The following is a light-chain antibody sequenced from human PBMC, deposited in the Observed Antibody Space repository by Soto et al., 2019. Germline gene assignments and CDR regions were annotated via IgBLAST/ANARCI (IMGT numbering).Light chain of an antibody. Sequence: DIQLTQSPSTLPGPVGDRVTITCRASQSISSWLAWYQQKPGKAPKLLIYDASSLESGVPSRFSGSGSGTEFTLTISSLQPDDFATYYCQQYNSYTITFGQGTRLEIK. CDR3: QQYNSYTIT. J-gene: IGKJ5*01. V-gene: IGKV1-5*01. CDR2: DAS. CDR1: QSISSW.